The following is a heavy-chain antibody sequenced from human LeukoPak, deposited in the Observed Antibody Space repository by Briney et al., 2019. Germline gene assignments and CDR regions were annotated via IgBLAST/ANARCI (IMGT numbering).Heavy chain of an antibody. V-gene: IGHV4-4*07. CDR2: IYTSGST. J-gene: IGHJ4*02. Sequence: SETLSLTCTVSGGSISSYYWSWIRQPAGRGLEWIGRIYTSGSTNYNPSLKSRVTMSVDTSKNQFSLKLSSVTAADTAVYYCARGNDILTGYYSFDYWGQGTLVTVSS. CDR1: GGSISSYY. D-gene: IGHD3-9*01. CDR3: ARGNDILTGYYSFDY.